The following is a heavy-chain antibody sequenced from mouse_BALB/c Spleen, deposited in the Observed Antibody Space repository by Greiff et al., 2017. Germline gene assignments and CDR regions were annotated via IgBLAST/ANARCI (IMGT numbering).Heavy chain of an antibody. D-gene: IGHD2-10*02. J-gene: IGHJ3*01. CDR3: ARSPYGNYLFAY. V-gene: IGHV1-12*01. CDR2: IYPGNGDT. Sequence: QVQLQQPGAELVKPGASVKMSCKASGYTFTSYNMHWVKQTPGQGLEWIGAIYPGNGDTSYNQKFKGKATLTADKSSSTAYMQLSSLTSEDSAVYYCARSPYGNYLFAYWGQGTLVTVSA. CDR1: GYTFTSYN.